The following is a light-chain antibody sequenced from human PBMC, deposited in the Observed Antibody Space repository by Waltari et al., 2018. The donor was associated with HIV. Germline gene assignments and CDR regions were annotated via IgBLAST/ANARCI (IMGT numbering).Light chain of an antibody. J-gene: IGLJ1*01. Sequence: SYVLTQPPSITVAPGTTAKITCGGNNIGNRDVHWYQQKPGPAPILVSYDDDDRPSGIPERFSGSNSDKTATLTINRVEVGDEADYYCQVWDSGSDHVFGSGTTVTVL. CDR3: QVWDSGSDHV. CDR2: DDD. V-gene: IGLV3-21*01. CDR1: NIGNRD.